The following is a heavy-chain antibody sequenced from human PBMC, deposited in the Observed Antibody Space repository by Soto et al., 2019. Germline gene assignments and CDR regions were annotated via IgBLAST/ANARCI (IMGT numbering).Heavy chain of an antibody. V-gene: IGHV1-8*01. CDR1: GYTFTSYD. Sequence: ASVKVSCKASGYTFTSYDINWVRQATGQGLEWMGWMNPNSGNTGYAQKFQGRVTMTRNTSISTAYMELSSLRSEDTAVYYCARTFSGIAAFDIGGQGTMVTVSS. CDR3: ARTFSGIAAFDI. CDR2: MNPNSGNT. D-gene: IGHD6-13*01. J-gene: IGHJ3*02.